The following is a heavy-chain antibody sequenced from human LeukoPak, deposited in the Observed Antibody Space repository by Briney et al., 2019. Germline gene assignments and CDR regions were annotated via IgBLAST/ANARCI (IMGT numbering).Heavy chain of an antibody. J-gene: IGHJ5*02. CDR1: GYTFASYA. V-gene: IGHV1-18*01. D-gene: IGHD2-2*01. Sequence: ASVKVSCKASGYTFASYAISWVRQAPGQGLEWMGWINPYNGNTNYAQKFQDRVTMTTDTSTSTAYMELRSLRSDDTAVYYCARERIVPAAHGPFDPWGQGTLVTVSS. CDR3: ARERIVPAAHGPFDP. CDR2: INPYNGNT.